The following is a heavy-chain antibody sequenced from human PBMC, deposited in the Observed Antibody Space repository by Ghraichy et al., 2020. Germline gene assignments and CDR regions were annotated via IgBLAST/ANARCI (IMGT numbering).Heavy chain of an antibody. D-gene: IGHD1-1*01. CDR1: GFTFSSYS. J-gene: IGHJ5*02. Sequence: GGSLRLSCAASGFTFSSYSMSWVRQAPGKGLEWVSYVSFSSSIIHYANSVKGRFTISRDNAKNSLYLQMDSLRAEDTAVYYCARSGTANSHDNWFDPWGQGALVTVSS. V-gene: IGHV3-48*04. CDR2: VSFSSSII. CDR3: ARSGTANSHDNWFDP.